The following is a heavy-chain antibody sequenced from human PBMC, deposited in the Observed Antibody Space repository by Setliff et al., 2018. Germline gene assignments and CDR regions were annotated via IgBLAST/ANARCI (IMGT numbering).Heavy chain of an antibody. CDR1: GYTFTDYS. D-gene: IGHD3-10*01. V-gene: IGHV1-2*06. J-gene: IGHJ4*02. Sequence: ASVKVSCKTSGYTFTDYSIHWLRQAPGQGLEWMGRLNPRDGGSHLPQRLKGRVTMTRDTSSSTAFLELSRLTSDDTAVYYCARDPRRAGGYWGQGTLVTVSS. CDR3: ARDPRRAGGY. CDR2: LNPRDGGS.